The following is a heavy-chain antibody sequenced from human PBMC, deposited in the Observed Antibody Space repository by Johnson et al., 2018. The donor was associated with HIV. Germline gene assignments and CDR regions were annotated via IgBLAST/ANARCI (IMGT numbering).Heavy chain of an antibody. CDR3: ARLYCSSTSCYEGGGDAFDI. J-gene: IGHJ3*02. V-gene: IGHV3-30-3*01. CDR2: ISYDGSNK. CDR1: GFTFSSYA. Sequence: QVQLVEPGGGVVQPGRSLRLSCAASGFTFSSYAMHWVRQAPVKGLEWVAVISYDGSNKYYADSVKGRFTISRDNSKNTLYLQMNSLRAEDTAVYYCARLYCSSTSCYEGGGDAFDIWGQGTMVTVSS. D-gene: IGHD2-2*01.